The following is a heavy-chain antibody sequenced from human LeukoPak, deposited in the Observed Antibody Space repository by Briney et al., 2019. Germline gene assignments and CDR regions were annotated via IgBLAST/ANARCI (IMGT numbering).Heavy chain of an antibody. D-gene: IGHD3-22*01. Sequence: PGGSLRLSCAASGFTFSSYAMHWVRQAPGKGLEWVAVISYDGSNKYYADSVKGRFTISRDNSKNTLYLQMNSLRAEDTAVYYCARDYYPDSSGKIDYWGQGTLVTVSS. CDR3: ARDYYPDSSGKIDY. CDR2: ISYDGSNK. CDR1: GFTFSSYA. J-gene: IGHJ4*02. V-gene: IGHV3-30-3*01.